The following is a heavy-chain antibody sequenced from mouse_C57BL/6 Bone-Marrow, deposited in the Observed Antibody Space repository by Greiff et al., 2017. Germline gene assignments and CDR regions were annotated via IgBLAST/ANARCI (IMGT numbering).Heavy chain of an antibody. CDR2: ISSGSSTI. Sequence: EVKLVESGGGLVKPGGSLKLSCAASGFTFSDYGMHWVRQAPEKGLEWVAYISSGSSTIYYADTVKGRFTISRDNAKNTLFLQTTSLRSEDTAMYYCAITTVVATDAMDYWGQGTSVTVSS. V-gene: IGHV5-17*01. CDR1: GFTFSDYG. CDR3: AITTVVATDAMDY. D-gene: IGHD1-1*01. J-gene: IGHJ4*01.